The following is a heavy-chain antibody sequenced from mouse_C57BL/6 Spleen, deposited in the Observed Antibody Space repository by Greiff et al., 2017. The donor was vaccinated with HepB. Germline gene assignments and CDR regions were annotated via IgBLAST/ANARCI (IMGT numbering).Heavy chain of an antibody. Sequence: QVQLQQPGAELVRPGSSVKLSCKASGYTFTSYWMHWVKQRPIQGLEWIGNIDPSDSETHYNQKFKDKATLTVDKSSSTAYMQLSSLTSEDSAVYYCARSGGYGSSHWYFDVGGTGTTVTVSS. J-gene: IGHJ1*03. D-gene: IGHD1-1*01. CDR3: ARSGGYGSSHWYFDV. V-gene: IGHV1-52*01. CDR2: IDPSDSET. CDR1: GYTFTSYW.